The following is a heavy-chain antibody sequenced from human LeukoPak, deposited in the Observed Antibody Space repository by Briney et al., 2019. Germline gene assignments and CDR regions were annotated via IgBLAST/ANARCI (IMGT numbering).Heavy chain of an antibody. CDR2: ISSSSSHI. V-gene: IGHV3-21*04. D-gene: IGHD3-22*01. CDR1: GFTFSSYV. CDR3: ARSPPRYDTRFFDY. Sequence: PGGSLRLSCAASGFTFSSYVINWVRQAPGKGLEWVSSISSSSSHIYYADSVKGRFTISRDNSKSTMYLQMNSLRAEDTAVYYCARSPPRYDTRFFDYWGPGTLVTVSS. J-gene: IGHJ4*02.